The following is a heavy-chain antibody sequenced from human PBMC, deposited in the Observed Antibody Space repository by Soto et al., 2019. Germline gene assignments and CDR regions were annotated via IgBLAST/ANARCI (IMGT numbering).Heavy chain of an antibody. J-gene: IGHJ6*02. D-gene: IGHD3-10*01. CDR3: ASSGGDHYYYYGMDV. V-gene: IGHV4-4*02. CDR2: IYHSGST. CDR1: GGSISSSNW. Sequence: SETLSLTCAVSGGSISSSNWRSWVRQPPGKGLEWIGEIYHSGSTNYNPSLKSRVTISVDKSKNQFSLKLSSVTAADTAVYYCASSGGDHYYYYGMDVWGQGTTVTVSS.